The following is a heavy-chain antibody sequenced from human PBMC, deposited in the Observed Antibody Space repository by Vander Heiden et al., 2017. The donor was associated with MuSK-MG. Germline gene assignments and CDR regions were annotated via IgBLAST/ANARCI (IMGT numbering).Heavy chain of an antibody. J-gene: IGHJ3*02. D-gene: IGHD4-17*01. Sequence: EVQLVESGGGLVQPGGSLRLSCAASGFTVSSNYMSWVRQAPGKGLEGVSVTYSGGSTYYAESGKGRFTISRDNSKNTLYLQMNSLRAEDTAVYYWARAPPVYGDYVHDAFDIWGQGTMVTVSS. CDR1: GFTVSSNY. CDR2: TYSGGST. V-gene: IGHV3-66*02. CDR3: ARAPPVYGDYVHDAFDI.